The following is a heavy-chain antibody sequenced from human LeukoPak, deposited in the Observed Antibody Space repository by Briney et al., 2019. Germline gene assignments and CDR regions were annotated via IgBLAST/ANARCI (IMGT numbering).Heavy chain of an antibody. J-gene: IGHJ4*02. CDR2: IKSKTDGGTT. CDR1: GFTFSSHA. CDR3: TTEAYYDFWSGYYNSY. Sequence: GGSLRLSCAASGFTFSSHAMGWVRQAPGKGLEWVGRIKSKTDGGTTDYAAPVKGRFTISRDDSKNTLYLQMNSLKTEDTAVYYCTTEAYYDFWSGYYNSYWGQGTLVTVSS. D-gene: IGHD3-3*01. V-gene: IGHV3-15*01.